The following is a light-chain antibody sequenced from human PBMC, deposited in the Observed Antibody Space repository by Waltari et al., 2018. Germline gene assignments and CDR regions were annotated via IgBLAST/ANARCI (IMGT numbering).Light chain of an antibody. J-gene: IGKJ4*01. CDR3: QQYIAYPLT. Sequence: DIQMTQSPSTLSASVGDRVTITCRASQNINKWLAWYQLKPGKAPNHLIYSASTLESGVPSRFSGSGFGTEFTLTISSLQPDDFATYYCQQYIAYPLTFGAGTNVEI. V-gene: IGKV1-5*03. CDR1: QNINKW. CDR2: SAS.